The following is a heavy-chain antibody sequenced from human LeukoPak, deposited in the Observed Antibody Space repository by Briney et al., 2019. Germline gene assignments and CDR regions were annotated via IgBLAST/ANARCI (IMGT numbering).Heavy chain of an antibody. CDR2: IYYSGST. D-gene: IGHD6-13*01. CDR1: GGSISSGSYY. CDR3: ARDFVVEGMARRAYYYYGMDV. Sequence: SETLSLTCTVSGGSISSGSYYWGWIRQPPGKGLEWIGYIYYSGSTNYNPSLKSRVTISVDTSKNQFSLKLSSVTAADTAVYYCARDFVVEGMARRAYYYYGMDVWGQGTTVTVSS. J-gene: IGHJ6*02. V-gene: IGHV4-61*01.